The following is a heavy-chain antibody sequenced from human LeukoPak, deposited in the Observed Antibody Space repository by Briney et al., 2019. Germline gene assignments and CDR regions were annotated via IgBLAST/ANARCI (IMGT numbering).Heavy chain of an antibody. D-gene: IGHD3-10*02. V-gene: IGHV3-21*01. CDR2: IGSSSSYI. CDR1: GFTFSSHS. J-gene: IGHJ6*04. CDR3: AELGITMIGGV. Sequence: GGSLRLSCAASGFTFSSHSMNWVRQAAGKGLEWVSSIGSSSSYIYYADSVKGRFTISRDNAKNSLYLQMNSLRAEDTAVYYCAELGITMIGGVWGKGTTVTISS.